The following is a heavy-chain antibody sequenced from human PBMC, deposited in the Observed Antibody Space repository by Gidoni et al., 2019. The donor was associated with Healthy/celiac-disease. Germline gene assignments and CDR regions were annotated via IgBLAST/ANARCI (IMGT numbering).Heavy chain of an antibody. CDR2: IYYSGST. V-gene: IGHV4-59*08. CDR3: ARRNGDYLLDY. J-gene: IGHJ4*02. CDR1: GGSISSYY. Sequence: QVQLQESGPGLVKPSETLSLTCTVSGGSISSYYWSWIRQPPGTGLEWIGYIYYSGSTNYNPSLKSRVTISVDTSKNQFSLKLSSVTAADTAVYYCARRNGDYLLDYWGQGTLVTVSS. D-gene: IGHD4-17*01.